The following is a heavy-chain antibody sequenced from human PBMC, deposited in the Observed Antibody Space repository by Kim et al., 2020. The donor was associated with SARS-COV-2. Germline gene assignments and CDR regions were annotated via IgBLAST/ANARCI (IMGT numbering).Heavy chain of an antibody. D-gene: IGHD4-4*01. Sequence: GGSLRLSCAASGFTFSSYWMHWVRQAPGKGLVWVSRINSDGTTTYADSVKGRFPISRDNAKSPLYLQMNSLSAEDPAVYYCTRDERITITSPGAFNMWG. J-gene: IGHJ3*02. V-gene: IGHV3-74*01. CDR2: INSDGTT. CDR3: TRDERITITSPGAFNM. CDR1: GFTFSSYW.